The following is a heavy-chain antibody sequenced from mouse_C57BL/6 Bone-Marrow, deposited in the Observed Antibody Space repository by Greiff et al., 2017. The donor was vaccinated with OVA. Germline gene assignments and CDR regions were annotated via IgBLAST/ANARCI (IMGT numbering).Heavy chain of an antibody. J-gene: IGHJ4*01. D-gene: IGHD2-4*01. CDR3: ARGVALRRCYYSMDY. V-gene: IGHV1-18*01. Sequence: VQLQQSGPELVKPGASVKIPCKASGYTFTDYNMDWVKQSHGQSLEWIGDINPNNGGTIYNQKFKGKATLTVDKSSSTAYMGLRSRTSEDTSVYYCARGVALRRCYYSMDYWGQGTSVTVSS. CDR2: INPNNGGT. CDR1: GYTFTDYN.